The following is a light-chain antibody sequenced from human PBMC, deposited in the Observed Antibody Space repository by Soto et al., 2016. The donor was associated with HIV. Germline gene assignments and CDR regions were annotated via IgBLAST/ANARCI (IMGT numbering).Light chain of an antibody. J-gene: IGKJ1*01. CDR1: QSISSY. V-gene: IGKV1-39*01. CDR2: AAS. Sequence: IQMTQSPSSLSASVGDRVTITCRASQSISSYLNWYQQKPGKAPKLLIYAASSLQSGVPSRFSGSGSGTDFTLTISSLQPEDFATYYCQQSYSTPWTFGQGTKGGNQT. CDR3: QQSYSTPWT.